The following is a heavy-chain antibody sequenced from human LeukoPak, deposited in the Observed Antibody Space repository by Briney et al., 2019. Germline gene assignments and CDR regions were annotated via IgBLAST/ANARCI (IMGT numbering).Heavy chain of an antibody. Sequence: PGGSLRLSCAASGFIFSSYWMNWVRQAPGKGLEWVANIKQEGSEKYYVDSVKGRFTISRDNAKNSLYLQMSNLRAEDTAVYFCARGGGLDVWGQGATVTVSS. J-gene: IGHJ6*02. CDR3: ARGGGLDV. CDR1: GFIFSSYW. V-gene: IGHV3-7*03. CDR2: IKQEGSEK. D-gene: IGHD3-16*01.